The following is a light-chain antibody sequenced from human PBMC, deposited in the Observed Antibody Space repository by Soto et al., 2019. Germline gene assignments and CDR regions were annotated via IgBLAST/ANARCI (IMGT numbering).Light chain of an antibody. V-gene: IGLV2-18*02. CDR1: SSDIGNYNY. CDR2: EVS. Sequence: QSALTQPPSVSGSPGQSVTISCTGTSSDIGNYNYVSWYQQAPGTAPKLMIFEVSNRPSGVPDRFSGSKSGNTASLTISGLQAEDEADYYCASNTGTREFGGGTKLTVL. CDR3: ASNTGTRE. J-gene: IGLJ3*02.